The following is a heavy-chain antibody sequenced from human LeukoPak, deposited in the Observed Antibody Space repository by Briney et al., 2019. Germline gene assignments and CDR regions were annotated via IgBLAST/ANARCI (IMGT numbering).Heavy chain of an antibody. CDR1: GFTFSSYG. Sequence: PGGSLRLSCAASGFTFSSYGMSWVRQAPGKGLEWVSGINWNGGSTGYADSVKGRFTISRDNAKNSLYLQMNSLRAEDTALYYCARRVVGATPSAFDIWGQGSMVTVSS. V-gene: IGHV3-20*04. J-gene: IGHJ3*02. D-gene: IGHD1-26*01. CDR2: INWNGGST. CDR3: ARRVVGATPSAFDI.